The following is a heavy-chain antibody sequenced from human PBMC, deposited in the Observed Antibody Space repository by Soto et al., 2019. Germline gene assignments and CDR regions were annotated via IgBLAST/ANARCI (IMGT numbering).Heavy chain of an antibody. CDR3: AKGGRQWLVTSDFNY. CDR1: GGSISSYY. J-gene: IGHJ4*02. V-gene: IGHV4-59*01. CDR2: IYYSGNT. D-gene: IGHD6-19*01. Sequence: SETLSLTCTVSGGSISSYYWSWIRQPPGKGLEWIGYIYYSGNTNYNPSLKSRVTISRDSSKNTVSLEMTSLRAEDTAVYYCAKGGRQWLVTSDFNYWGQGALVTVSS.